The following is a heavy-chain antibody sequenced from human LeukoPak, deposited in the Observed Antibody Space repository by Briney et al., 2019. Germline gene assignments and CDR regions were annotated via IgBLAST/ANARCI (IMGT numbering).Heavy chain of an antibody. Sequence: QSGGSLRLSCAASGFTFSSYAMHWVRQAPGKGLEWVAVISYDGSNKYYADSVKGRFTISRDNSKNTLCLQMNSLRAEDTAVYYCARAVGYDSSGYRDYWGQGTLVTVSS. CDR2: ISYDGSNK. D-gene: IGHD3-22*01. CDR3: ARAVGYDSSGYRDY. CDR1: GFTFSSYA. J-gene: IGHJ4*02. V-gene: IGHV3-30-3*01.